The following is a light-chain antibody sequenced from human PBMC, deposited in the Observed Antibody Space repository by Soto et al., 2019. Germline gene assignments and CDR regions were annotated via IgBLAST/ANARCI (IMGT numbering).Light chain of an antibody. Sequence: QSVLTQPPSVSGAPGRRVTISCAGSSSHIGATYDIHWYQQLPGAAPRLLIYGNSNRPSGVPDRFAGSKSGTSASLAIIGLRVEDEGIYYCQAFDNSLSASGVFGGGTKLTVL. J-gene: IGLJ3*02. CDR1: SSHIGATYD. CDR2: GNS. V-gene: IGLV1-40*01. CDR3: QAFDNSLSASGV.